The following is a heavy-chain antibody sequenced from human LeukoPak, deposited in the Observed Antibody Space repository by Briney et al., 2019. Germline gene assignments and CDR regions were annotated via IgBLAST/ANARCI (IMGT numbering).Heavy chain of an antibody. CDR1: GGSISSYY. CDR2: INYSGST. V-gene: IGHV4-59*01. J-gene: IGHJ4*02. D-gene: IGHD2-15*01. CDR3: ASSSWYSSGGGTFVEY. Sequence: PSETLSLTCTVSGGSISSYYWSWIRQPPGKGLEWIGHINYSGSTNYNPSLESRLTISVDTSKNQFSLKLSSVTAADTAMYHCASSSWYSSGGGTFVEYWGPGTLVTVSS.